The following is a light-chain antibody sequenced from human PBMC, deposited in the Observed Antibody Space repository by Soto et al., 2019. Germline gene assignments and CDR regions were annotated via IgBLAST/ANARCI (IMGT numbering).Light chain of an antibody. J-gene: IGKJ2*01. Sequence: EIVLTQSPGTLSLSPGEWATLSCRASQSVSSSDFAWYQQKPGQAPRLLIYGASSRATGIPDRFCGSGSWTNFTVSISRLQSEDFAVYYCQQYCTSPPYTVGQGTKLEIK. CDR3: QQYCTSPPYT. CDR1: QSVSSSD. V-gene: IGKV3-20*01. CDR2: GAS.